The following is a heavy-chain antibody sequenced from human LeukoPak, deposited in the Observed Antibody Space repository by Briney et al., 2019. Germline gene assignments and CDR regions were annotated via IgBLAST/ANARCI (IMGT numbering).Heavy chain of an antibody. V-gene: IGHV4-59*08. Sequence: SETLSLTCTVSGGSFSSYYWSWIRQPPGKGLEWIGFIYYSVSTNYNPSLWSRVTISVDTSKNQFSLKLSSVTAADTAVYYCARSRRGHGYYYYYMDVWGKGTTVTVSS. J-gene: IGHJ6*03. CDR2: IYYSVST. CDR1: GGSFSSYY. CDR3: ARSRRGHGYYYYYMDV.